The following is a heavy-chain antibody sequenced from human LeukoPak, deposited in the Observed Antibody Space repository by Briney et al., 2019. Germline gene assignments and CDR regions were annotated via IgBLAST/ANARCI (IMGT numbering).Heavy chain of an antibody. Sequence: SETLSLTCTVSGGSISSSSYYWGWIRQPPGKGLEWIGSIYYSGSTYYNPSFKSRVTISVDTSKNQFSLKLSSVTAADTAVYYCARAAAFFGIWGQGTMVTVSS. J-gene: IGHJ3*02. CDR3: ARAAAFFGI. D-gene: IGHD6-25*01. CDR1: GGSISSSSYY. V-gene: IGHV4-39*07. CDR2: IYYSGST.